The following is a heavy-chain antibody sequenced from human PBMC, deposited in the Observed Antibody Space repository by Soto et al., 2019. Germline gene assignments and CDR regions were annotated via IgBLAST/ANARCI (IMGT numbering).Heavy chain of an antibody. CDR2: IYYSGST. CDR1: GGSIASSLYY. Sequence: PSETLSLTCTVSGGSIASSLYYWGWVRQSPGKGLEWIESIYYSGSTHYNPSLKSRVTVSVDTSKNQFSLTLSSVTAADTAVYYCARVITIFGVDYGMDVWGQGTTVTVSS. J-gene: IGHJ6*02. CDR3: ARVITIFGVDYGMDV. D-gene: IGHD3-3*01. V-gene: IGHV4-39*01.